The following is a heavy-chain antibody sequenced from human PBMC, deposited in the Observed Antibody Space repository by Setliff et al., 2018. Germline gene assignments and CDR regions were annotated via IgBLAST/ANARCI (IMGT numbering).Heavy chain of an antibody. CDR3: ERLVRYCSTTSCQKTSGDDF. CDR2: LSPHTGNT. J-gene: IGHJ4*02. D-gene: IGHD2-2*01. Sequence: ASVKVSCKASNYPFANYGISWVRQAPGQGLEWMGWLSPHTGNTFYAPQFQGRVIMTTDTSAKTAYMDLRSLRSDDTAVYYCERLVRYCSTTSCQKTSGDDFWGLGTLVTVSS. V-gene: IGHV1-18*01. CDR1: NYPFANYG.